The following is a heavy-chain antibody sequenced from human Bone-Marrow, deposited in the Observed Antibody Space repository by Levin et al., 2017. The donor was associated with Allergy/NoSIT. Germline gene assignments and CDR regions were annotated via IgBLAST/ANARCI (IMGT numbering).Heavy chain of an antibody. J-gene: IGHJ2*01. D-gene: IGHD2-21*02. Sequence: PGGSLRLSCAASGFTFSNAWMSWVRQAPGKGQEWVGRIKSKTDGGTTDYAAPVKGRFTISRDDSKNTLYLQMNCLKTEDTGVYYCTTDQYCGGDGRSYWYCDLWGRGTLVTVSS. V-gene: IGHV3-15*01. CDR2: IKSKTDGGTT. CDR3: TTDQYCGGDGRSYWYCDL. CDR1: GFTFSNAW.